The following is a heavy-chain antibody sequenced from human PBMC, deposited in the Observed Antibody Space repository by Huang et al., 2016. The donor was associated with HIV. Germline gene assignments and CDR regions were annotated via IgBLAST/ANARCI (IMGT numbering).Heavy chain of an antibody. V-gene: IGHV3-74*01. J-gene: IGHJ4*02. CDR3: ARDPRIQSWLNFFDY. CDR1: GFGISSYW. CDR2: INRDGIST. D-gene: IGHD3-22*01. Sequence: EVQLVESGGGLVQPGGSLRLSCAASGFGISSYWMHWVRQAPGKGLVWVARINRDGISTSYADSVKGRFTISRDNAKNTLYLQMNSLRAEDTAVYYCARDPRIQSWLNFFDYWGQGTLVSVSS.